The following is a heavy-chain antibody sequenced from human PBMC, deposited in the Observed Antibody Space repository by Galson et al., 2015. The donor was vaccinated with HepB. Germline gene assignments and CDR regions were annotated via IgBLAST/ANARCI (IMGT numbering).Heavy chain of an antibody. CDR3: AKDPYLYSALAGTMAGFDY. CDR2: ISYDGSNK. D-gene: IGHD6-19*01. J-gene: IGHJ4*02. Sequence: SLRLSCAASGFTFSAAWMSWVRQTPGKGLEWVAVISYDGSNKYYADSVEGRFTTSRDNSKNTLYLQMNSLRAEDTALYYCAKDPYLYSALAGTMAGFDYWSQGTLVTVSS. V-gene: IGHV3-30*18. CDR1: GFTFSAAW.